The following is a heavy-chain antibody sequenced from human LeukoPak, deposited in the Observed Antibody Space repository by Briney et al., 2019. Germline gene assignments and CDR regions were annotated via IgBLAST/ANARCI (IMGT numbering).Heavy chain of an antibody. CDR3: ARGHDYSNYLDY. Sequence: GASVKVSCKASGGTFISYAISWVRQAPGQGLEWMGGIIPIFGTANYAQKFQGRVTITADESTSTAYMELSSLRSEDTAVYYCARGHDYSNYLDYWGQGTLVTVSS. J-gene: IGHJ4*02. CDR1: GGTFISYA. D-gene: IGHD4-11*01. CDR2: IIPIFGTA. V-gene: IGHV1-69*13.